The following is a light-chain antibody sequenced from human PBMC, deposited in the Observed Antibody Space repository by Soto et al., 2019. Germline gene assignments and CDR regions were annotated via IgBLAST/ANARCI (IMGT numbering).Light chain of an antibody. CDR3: QQRTDRPPWT. CDR2: SAS. J-gene: IGKJ1*01. Sequence: IVLTQSPGTLSLSPWERGTLSGRSSQNLGTLYLAWFQQKSGQAPRLLIYSASRRATGIPDRFTGSGSGTDFTLTINRVEPEDFAVYYCQQRTDRPPWTFGQGTKVDIK. V-gene: IGKV3D-20*02. CDR1: QNLGTLY.